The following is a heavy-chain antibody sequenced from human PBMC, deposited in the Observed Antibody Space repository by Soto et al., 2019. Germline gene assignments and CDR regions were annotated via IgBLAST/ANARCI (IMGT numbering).Heavy chain of an antibody. D-gene: IGHD2-15*01. CDR3: ARGSMVVAATSSYYYYMDV. V-gene: IGHV3-33*01. Sequence: GGSLRLSCAASGFTFSSYGMHWVRQAPGKGLEWVAVIWYDGSNKYYADSVKGRFTISRDNSKNTLYLQMNSLRAEDTAVYYCARGSMVVAATSSYYYYMDVWGKGTTVTVSS. J-gene: IGHJ6*03. CDR2: IWYDGSNK. CDR1: GFTFSSYG.